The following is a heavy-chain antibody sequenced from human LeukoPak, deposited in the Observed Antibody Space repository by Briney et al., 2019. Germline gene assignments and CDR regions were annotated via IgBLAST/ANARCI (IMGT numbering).Heavy chain of an antibody. CDR1: GFTFRNYG. CDR2: ISYDGSNK. V-gene: IGHV3-30*18. J-gene: IGHJ4*02. CDR3: AKGSGWFGELVDY. D-gene: IGHD3-10*01. Sequence: GGSLRLSCAVSGFTFRNYGMYWVRQAPGKGLEWVAVISYDGSNKYHADSVKGRFAISRDNPRNTLYLQMNSLRPEDTAVYYCAKGSGWFGELVDYWGQGTVVTGSS.